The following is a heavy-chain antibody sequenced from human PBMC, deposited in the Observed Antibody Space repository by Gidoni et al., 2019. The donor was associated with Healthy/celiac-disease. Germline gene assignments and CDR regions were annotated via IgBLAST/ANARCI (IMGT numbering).Heavy chain of an antibody. V-gene: IGHV3-7*01. CDR1: GFPFSSYW. Sequence: EVQLVESGGGLVQPGGSLRPSCAASGFPFSSYWMSWVRQAPGKGLEWLANIKQDGSEKYYVDSVKGRFTISRDNAKNSLYLQMNSLRAEDTAVYYCARRGYYDSSGYYYIFDYWGQGTLVTVSS. CDR2: IKQDGSEK. J-gene: IGHJ4*02. CDR3: ARRGYYDSSGYYYIFDY. D-gene: IGHD3-22*01.